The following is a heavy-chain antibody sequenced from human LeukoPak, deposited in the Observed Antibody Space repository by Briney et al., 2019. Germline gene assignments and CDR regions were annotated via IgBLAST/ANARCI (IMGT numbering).Heavy chain of an antibody. J-gene: IGHJ4*02. CDR2: IYSGGST. CDR1: GGSLSSSSYY. Sequence: SETLSLTCTVSGGSLSSSSYYWGWIRQPPGKGLGWIGSIYSGGSTYYNPSLKSRVTISVDTSNNQFSLKLNSVTAADTALYHCVRQGGQYYDLPRHWGQGTLVTVSS. V-gene: IGHV4-39*01. CDR3: VRQGGQYYDLPRH. D-gene: IGHD3-3*01.